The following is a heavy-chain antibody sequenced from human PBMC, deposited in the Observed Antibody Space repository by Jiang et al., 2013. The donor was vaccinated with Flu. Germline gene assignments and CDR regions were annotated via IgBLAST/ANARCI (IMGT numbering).Heavy chain of an antibody. V-gene: IGHV4-4*02. D-gene: IGHD3-22*01. CDR2: IYHSGST. Sequence: GPGLVKPSGTLSLTCAVSGGSISSSNWWSWVRQPPGKGLEWIGEIYHSGSTNYNPSLKSRVTISVDKSKNQFSLKLSSVTAADTAVYYCARDGNYYDSSGYYWFDPWGQGTLVTVSS. CDR3: ARDGNYYDSSGYYWFDP. CDR1: GGSISSSNW. J-gene: IGHJ5*02.